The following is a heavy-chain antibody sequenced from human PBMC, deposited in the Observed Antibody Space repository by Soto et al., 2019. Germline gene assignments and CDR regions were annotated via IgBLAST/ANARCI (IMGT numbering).Heavy chain of an antibody. CDR2: INHSGRT. J-gene: IGHJ6*03. Sequence: QVQLQQWGAGLLKPSETLSLTCAVYGGSFSGYYWSWIRQPPGKGLEWIGEINHSGRTNYNPSLKSRVTISVDTSKNQFSLKLSSVTAADTAVYYCARVMRSTSCYFGCYYYYYMDVWGKGTTVTVSS. V-gene: IGHV4-34*01. CDR1: GGSFSGYY. CDR3: ARVMRSTSCYFGCYYYYYMDV. D-gene: IGHD2-2*01.